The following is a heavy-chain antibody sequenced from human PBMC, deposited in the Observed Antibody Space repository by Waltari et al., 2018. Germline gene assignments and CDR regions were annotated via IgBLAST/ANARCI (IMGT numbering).Heavy chain of an antibody. CDR1: GGTFSSYT. V-gene: IGHV1-69*02. D-gene: IGHD3-10*01. CDR2: IIPSLGIA. CDR3: ARGLITMVRGVPGYFDY. J-gene: IGHJ4*02. Sequence: QVQLVQSGAEVKKPGSSVKVSCKASGGTFSSYTISWVRQAPGQGLEWMGRIIPSLGIANYAQKFQGRVTITADKSTSTAYMELSSLRSEDTAVYYCARGLITMVRGVPGYFDYWGQGTLVTVSS.